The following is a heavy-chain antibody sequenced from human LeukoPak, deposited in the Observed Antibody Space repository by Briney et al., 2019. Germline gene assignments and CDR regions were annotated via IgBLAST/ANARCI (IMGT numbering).Heavy chain of an antibody. Sequence: GASVKVSCKASGGTFSSYAISWVRQAPGQGLEWMGRIIPILGIANYAQKFQGRVTITADKSTSTAYMELSSLRSEDTAVYYCARGPSYYDILTGYSYYFDYWDQGTLVTVSS. CDR3: ARGPSYYDILTGYSYYFDY. V-gene: IGHV1-69*04. D-gene: IGHD3-9*01. J-gene: IGHJ4*02. CDR2: IIPILGIA. CDR1: GGTFSSYA.